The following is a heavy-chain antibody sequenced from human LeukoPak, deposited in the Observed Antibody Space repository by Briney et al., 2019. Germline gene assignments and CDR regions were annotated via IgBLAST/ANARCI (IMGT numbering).Heavy chain of an antibody. CDR1: GGSISSGSYY. CDR3: ARDLET. CDR2: IYTSGST. Sequence: SETLSLICTVSGGSISSGSYYWSWIRQPAGKGLEWIGRIYTSGSTNYNPSLKSRVTISVDTSKNQFSLKLSSVTAADTAVYYCARDLETWGQGTLVTVSS. D-gene: IGHD5-24*01. J-gene: IGHJ5*02. V-gene: IGHV4-61*02.